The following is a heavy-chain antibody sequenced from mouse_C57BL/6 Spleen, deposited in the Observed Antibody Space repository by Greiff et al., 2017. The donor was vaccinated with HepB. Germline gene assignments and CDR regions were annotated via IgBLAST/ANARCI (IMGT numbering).Heavy chain of an antibody. V-gene: IGHV1-82*01. CDR3: ALYYGNYVRVYFDY. Sequence: QVHVKQSGPELVKPGASVKISCKASGYAFSSSWMNWVKQRPGKGLEWIGRIYPGDGDTNYNGKFKGKATLTADKSSSTAYMQLSSLTSEDSAVYFCALYYGNYVRVYFDYWGQGTTLTVSS. J-gene: IGHJ2*01. D-gene: IGHD2-1*01. CDR2: IYPGDGDT. CDR1: GYAFSSSW.